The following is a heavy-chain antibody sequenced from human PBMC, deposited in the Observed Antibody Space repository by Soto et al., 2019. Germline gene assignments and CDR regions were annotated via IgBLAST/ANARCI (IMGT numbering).Heavy chain of an antibody. V-gene: IGHV1-69*12. Sequence: QVQLVQSGAEVKKPGSSVKVSCKASGGTFSSYAISWVRQAPGQGLEWMGGIIPIFGTANYAQKFQGRVTITADESTSTAYMELSSLRAEDTAVYYCARSPDADILTGDDAFDIWGQGTMVTVSS. CDR3: ARSPDADILTGDDAFDI. CDR1: GGTFSSYA. CDR2: IIPIFGTA. D-gene: IGHD3-9*01. J-gene: IGHJ3*02.